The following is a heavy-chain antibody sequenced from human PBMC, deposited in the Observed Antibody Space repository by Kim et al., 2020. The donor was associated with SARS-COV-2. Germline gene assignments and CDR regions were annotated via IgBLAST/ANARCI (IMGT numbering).Heavy chain of an antibody. V-gene: IGHV3-11*01. Sequence: GGSLRLSCAASGFTFSDYYMSWIRQAPGKGLEWVSYISSSGSTIYYADSVKGRFTISRDNAKNSLYLQMNSLRAEDTAVYYCARDIMPSMSYGAVSYYFDYWGQGTLVTVSS. D-gene: IGHD3-10*02. CDR1: GFTFSDYY. J-gene: IGHJ4*02. CDR2: ISSSGSTI. CDR3: ARDIMPSMSYGAVSYYFDY.